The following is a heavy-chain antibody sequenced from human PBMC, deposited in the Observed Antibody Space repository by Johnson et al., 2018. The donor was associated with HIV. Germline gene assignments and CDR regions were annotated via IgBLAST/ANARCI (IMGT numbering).Heavy chain of an antibody. CDR2: TPGGDGGT. D-gene: IGHD6-19*01. Sequence: VQLVESGGGLVQPGGSLRVSCAASGFKYAASGLAFSNYAVKWVSHTPGGDGGTSFADSVRGRYIISTDNAKNSLYLQMSSLSADDTAIYYCVRGGQWGPTDGFDVWGQGTMVTVSS. CDR1: GFKYAASG. J-gene: IGHJ3*01. V-gene: IGHV3-23*04. CDR3: VRGGQWGPTDGFDV.